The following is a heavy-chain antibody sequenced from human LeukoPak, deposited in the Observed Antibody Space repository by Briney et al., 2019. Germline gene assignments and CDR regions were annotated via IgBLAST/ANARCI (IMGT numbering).Heavy chain of an antibody. D-gene: IGHD2-2*01. Sequence: GGSLRLSCAASGFTFSSYSMNWVRQAPGKGLEWVSVISDSGASTYSADSVKGRFTISRDNSKNTLFLQMNSLRAEDTAVYYCAKVPGALIASAIDAWGQGTLVTVSS. V-gene: IGHV3-23*01. CDR3: AKVPGALIASAIDA. J-gene: IGHJ5*02. CDR2: ISDSGAST. CDR1: GFTFSSYS.